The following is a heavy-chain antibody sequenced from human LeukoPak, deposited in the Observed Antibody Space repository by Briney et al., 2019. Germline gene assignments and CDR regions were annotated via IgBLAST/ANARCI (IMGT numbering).Heavy chain of an antibody. CDR2: IDRRGSEK. Sequence: GGSLRLSCAASGFTFSDHYISWVRQAPGGGLEWVANIDRRGSEKYYVDSVKGRFTISRDNAERSLFLQMDSLRVEDTAVYYCAREGLYNFDYWGQGTLVTVSS. V-gene: IGHV3-7*01. CDR3: AREGLYNFDY. J-gene: IGHJ4*02. CDR1: GFTFSDHY.